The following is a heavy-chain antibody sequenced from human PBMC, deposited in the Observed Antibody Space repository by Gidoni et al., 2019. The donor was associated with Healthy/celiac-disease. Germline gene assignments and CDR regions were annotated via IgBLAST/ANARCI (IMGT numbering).Heavy chain of an antibody. Sequence: EVQLFESGGGFVQPGGSLRHSCAASGFTFSSYAMSWVRQAPGKGLEWVSAISGSGGSTYYADSVKGRFTIARDNSKNTLYLQMNSLRAEDTAVYYCAKDPGIAPEGAFDIWGQGTMVTVSS. V-gene: IGHV3-23*01. CDR2: ISGSGGST. CDR3: AKDPGIAPEGAFDI. CDR1: GFTFSSYA. D-gene: IGHD6-13*01. J-gene: IGHJ3*02.